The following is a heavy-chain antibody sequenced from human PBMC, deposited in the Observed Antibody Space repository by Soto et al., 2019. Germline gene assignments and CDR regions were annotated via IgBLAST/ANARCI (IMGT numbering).Heavy chain of an antibody. Sequence: VQLVQSGAELKKPGSSVNVSCQASGGTFSNYAISWVRQAPGQGLEWMGKIIPIFGTTNYAQNCRGRVLITAAEYTTTAYTVLSSLRSDYLALYYCARELPPELGSFREDALDIRCQGAMSTIS. CDR1: GGTFSNYA. D-gene: IGHD3-10*01. V-gene: IGHV1-69*15. J-gene: IGHJ3*02. CDR3: ARELPPELGSFREDALDI. CDR2: IIPIFGTT.